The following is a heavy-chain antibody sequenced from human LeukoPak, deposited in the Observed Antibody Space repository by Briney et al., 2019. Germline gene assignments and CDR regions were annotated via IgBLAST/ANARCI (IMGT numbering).Heavy chain of an antibody. J-gene: IGHJ4*02. CDR2: IYWKDDE. V-gene: IGHV2-5*01. D-gene: IGHD5-12*01. CDR1: GFSLNSIGVG. CDR3: VQIPSGSQPTWFKY. Sequence: SGPSLVKPTQTLTLTCTFSGFSLNSIGVGVGWIHQPPGEALEWLALIYWKDDERYNPALKSRLTITKDTSRNQVVLTMTDVAPVDTATYYCVQIPSGSQPTWFKYWGPGTLVQVSS.